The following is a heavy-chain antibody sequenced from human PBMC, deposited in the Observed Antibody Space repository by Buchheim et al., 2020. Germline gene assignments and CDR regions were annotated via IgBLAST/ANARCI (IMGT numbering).Heavy chain of an antibody. D-gene: IGHD6-19*01. J-gene: IGHJ4*02. V-gene: IGHV3-23*01. CDR3: AKDMYASGWYSSDY. CDR2: ISGSGGST. CDR1: GLTFRSYA. Sequence: EVQLLESGGGLVQPGGSLRLSCVGSGLTFRSYAMSWVRQAPGKGLEWVSGISGSGGSTYYADSVKGRFTISRDNSKTTLYLQMNSLRAEDTAVYYCAKDMYASGWYSSDYWGQGTL.